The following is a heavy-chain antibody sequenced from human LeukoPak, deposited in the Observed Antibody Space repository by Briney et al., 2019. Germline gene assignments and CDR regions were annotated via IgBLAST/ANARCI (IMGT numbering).Heavy chain of an antibody. J-gene: IGHJ4*02. CDR3: ARDGRGIAAAGTLDY. Sequence: GGSLRLSCAASGFTFSSYEMNWVRQAPGKGLEWDSYISSSGSTIYYADSVKGRFTISRDNAKNSLYLQMNSLRAEDTAVYYCARDGRGIAAAGTLDYWGQGTLVTVSS. CDR1: GFTFSSYE. V-gene: IGHV3-48*03. D-gene: IGHD6-13*01. CDR2: ISSSGSTI.